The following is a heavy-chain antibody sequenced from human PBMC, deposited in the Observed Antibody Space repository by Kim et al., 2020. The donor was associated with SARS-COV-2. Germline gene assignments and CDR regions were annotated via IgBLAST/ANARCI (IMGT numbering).Heavy chain of an antibody. D-gene: IGHD3-10*01. V-gene: IGHV4-39*01. CDR3: ARFHIDTGGSDY. CDR1: GGSISSSSYY. J-gene: IGHJ4*02. CDR2: IYYSGST. Sequence: SETLSLTCTVSGGSISSSSYYWGWIRQPPGKGLEWIGSIYYSGSTYYNPSLKSRVTISVDTSKNQFSLKLSSVTAADTAVYYCARFHIDTGGSDYRGQGTLVHVSS.